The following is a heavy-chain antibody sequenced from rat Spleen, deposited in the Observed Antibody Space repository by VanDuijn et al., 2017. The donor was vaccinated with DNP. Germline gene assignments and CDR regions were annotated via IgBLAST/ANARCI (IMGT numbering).Heavy chain of an antibody. D-gene: IGHD1-1*01. J-gene: IGHJ3*01. Sequence: QVQLKESGPGLVQPSQTLSLTCTVSGFSLASYTVSWVRQPPGKGLEWIAALSNSGITYYNSASKSRLRLNRDTSKSQDFLKMNRLQTEDTAMYFCTRVYYSAEDWFAYWGQGTLVTVSS. CDR1: GFSLASYT. CDR3: TRVYYSAEDWFAY. CDR2: LSNSGIT. V-gene: IGHV2-6*01.